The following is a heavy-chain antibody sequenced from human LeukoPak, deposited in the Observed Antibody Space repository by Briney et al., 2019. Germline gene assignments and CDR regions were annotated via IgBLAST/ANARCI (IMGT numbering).Heavy chain of an antibody. CDR3: AKCSIAAAGTRTRVLWWYFDL. CDR1: GFTFSSYA. Sequence: GGSLRLSCAASGFTFSSYAMSWVRQAPGKGLEWVSAISGSDGSTYYADSVKGRFTISRDNSKNTLYLQMNSLRAEDTAVYYCAKCSIAAAGTRTRVLWWYFDLWGRGTLVIVSS. J-gene: IGHJ2*01. CDR2: ISGSDGST. D-gene: IGHD6-13*01. V-gene: IGHV3-23*01.